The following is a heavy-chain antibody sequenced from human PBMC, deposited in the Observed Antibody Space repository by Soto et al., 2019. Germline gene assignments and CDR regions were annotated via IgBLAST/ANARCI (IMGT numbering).Heavy chain of an antibody. Sequence: GGSLRLSCAASGFTFSSYWMSWVRQAPGKGLEWVANVKQDGSERYYVDSVKGRFTISRDNAKNSLYLQMNSLRAEDTAVYYCARDETYYYGSGPVGGPGTLVTVSS. CDR3: ARDETYYYGSGPV. J-gene: IGHJ4*02. D-gene: IGHD3-10*01. CDR2: VKQDGSER. V-gene: IGHV3-7*01. CDR1: GFTFSSYW.